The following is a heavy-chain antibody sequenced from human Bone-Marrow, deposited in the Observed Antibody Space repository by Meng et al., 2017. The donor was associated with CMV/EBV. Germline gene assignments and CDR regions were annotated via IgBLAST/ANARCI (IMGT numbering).Heavy chain of an antibody. D-gene: IGHD2-2*01. V-gene: IGHV3-74*01. Sequence: GESLKISCAASGFTFSSYWMHWVRQAPGKGLVWVSRINSDGSSTSYADSVKGRFTISRDNAKNTLYLQMNSLRAEDTAVYYCAKEGYCSSTSCYLGYNYYYGMDVWGQGTTVTVSS. J-gene: IGHJ6*02. CDR3: AKEGYCSSTSCYLGYNYYYGMDV. CDR2: INSDGSST. CDR1: GFTFSSYW.